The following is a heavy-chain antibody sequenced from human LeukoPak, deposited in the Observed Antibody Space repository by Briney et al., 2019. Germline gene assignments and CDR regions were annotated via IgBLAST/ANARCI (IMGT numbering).Heavy chain of an antibody. J-gene: IGHJ4*02. CDR1: GFTVSSNY. Sequence: PGGSLRLSCAASGFTVSSNYMSWVRQAPGKGLEWVSVIYSGGGTYYADSVKGRFTISRDNSKNTLYLQMNSLRAEDTAVYYCAREAEYYYDSSGYRYYFDYWGQGTLVTVSS. V-gene: IGHV3-66*01. CDR2: IYSGGGT. D-gene: IGHD3-22*01. CDR3: AREAEYYYDSSGYRYYFDY.